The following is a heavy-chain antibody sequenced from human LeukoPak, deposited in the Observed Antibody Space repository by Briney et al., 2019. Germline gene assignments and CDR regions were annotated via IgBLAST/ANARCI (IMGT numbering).Heavy chain of an antibody. D-gene: IGHD3-10*01. CDR2: IDEGGNKV. Sequence: SGGSLRLSCAASGFTFDYHWMTWVRQAPGKRLEWVANIDEGGNKVYYAESVKGRFTISRDNAKNSVFLQMNSLRAEDTAVYYCVREWFLARYSWGQGALVTVSS. J-gene: IGHJ4*02. CDR1: GFTFDYHW. V-gene: IGHV3-7*01. CDR3: VREWFLARYS.